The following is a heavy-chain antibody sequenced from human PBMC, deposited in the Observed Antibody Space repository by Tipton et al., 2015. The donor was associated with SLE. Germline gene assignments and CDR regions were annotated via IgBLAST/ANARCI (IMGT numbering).Heavy chain of an antibody. Sequence: TLSLTCTVSGGSVSSGSYYWSWIRQPPGKGLEWIGYIYYSGSTNYNPSLKSRVTISVDTSKIQFSLRLSSVTAADTAVYYCARVLSSSWSFDYWGQGTLVTVSS. J-gene: IGHJ4*02. CDR2: IYYSGST. CDR1: GGSVSSGSYY. D-gene: IGHD6-13*01. V-gene: IGHV4-61*01. CDR3: ARVLSSSWSFDY.